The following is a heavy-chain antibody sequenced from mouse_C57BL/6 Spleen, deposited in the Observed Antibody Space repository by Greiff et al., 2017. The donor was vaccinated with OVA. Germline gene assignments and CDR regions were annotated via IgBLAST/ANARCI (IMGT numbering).Heavy chain of an antibody. Sequence: EVQLQQSGPELVKPGASVKISCKASGYSFTGYYMNWVKQSPEKSLEWIGEINPSTGGTTYNQKFKAKATLTVDKSSSTAYMQLKSLTSEDSAVXYCARWGLGEAMDYWGQGTSVTVSS. J-gene: IGHJ4*01. V-gene: IGHV1-42*01. CDR3: ARWGLGEAMDY. CDR2: INPSTGGT. CDR1: GYSFTGYY. D-gene: IGHD4-1*01.